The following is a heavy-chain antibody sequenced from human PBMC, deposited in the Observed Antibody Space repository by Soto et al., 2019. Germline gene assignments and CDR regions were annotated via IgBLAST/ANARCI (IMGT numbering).Heavy chain of an antibody. V-gene: IGHV1-8*01. CDR2: MNPNSGNT. CDR1: GYTFTSYD. CDR3: ARSGYSYGYYYYYGMDV. J-gene: IGHJ6*02. Sequence: ASVKVSCKASGYTFTSYDINWVRQATGQGLEWMGWMNPNSGNTGYAQKFQGRVTMTRNTSISTAYMELGSLRSEDTAVYYCARSGYSYGYYYYYGMDVWGQGTTVTVSS. D-gene: IGHD5-18*01.